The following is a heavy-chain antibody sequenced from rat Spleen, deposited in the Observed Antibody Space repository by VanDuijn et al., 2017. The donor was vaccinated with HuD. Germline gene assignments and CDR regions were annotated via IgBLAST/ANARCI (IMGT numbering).Heavy chain of an antibody. D-gene: IGHD1-1*01. CDR2: IWTGGNT. CDR3: ATHWVTTVVTYC. V-gene: IGHV2-13*01. J-gene: IGHJ2*01. Sequence: QVKMKESGPGLVQPSQTLSLTCTVSGFSLSSYHVSWIRQPPGKSLVWMGTIWTGGNTNYYSAVQSRLTISRDTSKSQVFLKMNSLQPEDTATYYCATHWVTTVVTYCWGQGVMVTVSS. CDR1: GFSLSSYH.